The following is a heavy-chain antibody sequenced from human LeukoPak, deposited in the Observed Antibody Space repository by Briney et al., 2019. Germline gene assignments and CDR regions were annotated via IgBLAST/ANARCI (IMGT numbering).Heavy chain of an antibody. Sequence: ASVTVSCKASGYTFTSYGISWVRQAPGQGLEWMGWISAYNGNTNYAQKLQGRVTMTTDTSTSTAYMELRSLRSDDTAVYYCARDFDPNYYDSSGLFDYWGQGTLVTVSS. V-gene: IGHV1-18*01. CDR3: ARDFDPNYYDSSGLFDY. CDR1: GYTFTSYG. J-gene: IGHJ4*02. D-gene: IGHD3-22*01. CDR2: ISAYNGNT.